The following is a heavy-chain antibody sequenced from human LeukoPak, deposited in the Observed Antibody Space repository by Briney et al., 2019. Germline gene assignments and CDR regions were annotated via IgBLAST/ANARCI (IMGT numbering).Heavy chain of an antibody. CDR3: AREVGSSSGFGFYNWFDP. V-gene: IGHV4-4*02. CDR2: IYHSGST. J-gene: IGHJ5*02. D-gene: IGHD6-6*01. Sequence: SGTLSLTCAVSGGSISSSNWWGWVRQPPGKGLEWIGEIYHSGSTNYNPSLKSRVTISVDKSKNQFSLKLSSVTAADTAVYYCAREVGSSSGFGFYNWFDPWGQGTLVTVSS. CDR1: GGSISSSNW.